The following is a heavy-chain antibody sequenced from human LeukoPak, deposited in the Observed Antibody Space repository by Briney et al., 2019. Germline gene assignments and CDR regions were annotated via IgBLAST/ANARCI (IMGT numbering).Heavy chain of an antibody. CDR2: ISGSGGST. CDR3: AKANYSGSYYFDS. CDR1: GFTFSSYA. V-gene: IGHV3-23*01. D-gene: IGHD1-26*01. Sequence: GGSLRLSCAASGFTFSSYAMSWVRQAPGKGLEWVSAISGSGGSTYYADSVKGRFTIPRDNSKNTLYLQMNSLRAEDTAVYYCAKANYSGSYYFDSWGQGTLVTVSS. J-gene: IGHJ4*02.